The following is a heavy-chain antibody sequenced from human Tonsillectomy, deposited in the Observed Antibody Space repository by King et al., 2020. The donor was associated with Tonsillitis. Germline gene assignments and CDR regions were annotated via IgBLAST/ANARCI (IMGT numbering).Heavy chain of an antibody. CDR1: GFTFSSYS. Sequence: VQLVESGGGLVKPGGSLRLSCAASGFTFSSYSMNWVRQAPGKGLEWVSSISSSSSYIYYADSVKGRFTISRDNAKNSLYLQMNSLRAEDTAVYYCARGIYYDFWSGYMDVWGQGTTVTVSS. CDR3: ARGIYYDFWSGYMDV. D-gene: IGHD3-3*01. V-gene: IGHV3-21*01. J-gene: IGHJ6*03. CDR2: ISSSSSYI.